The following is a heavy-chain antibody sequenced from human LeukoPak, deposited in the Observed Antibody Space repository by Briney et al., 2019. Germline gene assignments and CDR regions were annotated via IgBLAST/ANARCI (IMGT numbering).Heavy chain of an antibody. D-gene: IGHD6-19*01. Sequence: KPGGSLRLSCAASGFTFSSYSMNWVRQAPGKGLEWVSSISSSSSYIYYADSVKGRFTISRDNAKNSLYLQMNSLRAEDTAVYYCARDEGMAVALDYWGQGTLVTVSS. CDR1: GFTFSSYS. J-gene: IGHJ4*02. V-gene: IGHV3-21*01. CDR2: ISSSSSYI. CDR3: ARDEGMAVALDY.